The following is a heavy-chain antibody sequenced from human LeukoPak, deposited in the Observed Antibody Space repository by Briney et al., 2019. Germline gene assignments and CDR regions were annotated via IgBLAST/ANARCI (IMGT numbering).Heavy chain of an antibody. J-gene: IGHJ3*02. V-gene: IGHV1-58*01. D-gene: IGHD3-9*01. CDR1: GFTFISSA. Sequence: SVKVSCKASGFTFISSAVQWARQARGQRLEWIGWIVVGSGNTNYAQKFQERVTITRDMSTSTAYMELSSLRSEDTAVYYCAAPSLNDILTGPSGAFDIWGQGTMVTVSS. CDR2: IVVGSGNT. CDR3: AAPSLNDILTGPSGAFDI.